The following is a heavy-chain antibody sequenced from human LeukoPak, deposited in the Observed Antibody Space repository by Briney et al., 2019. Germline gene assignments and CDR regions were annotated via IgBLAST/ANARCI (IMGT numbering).Heavy chain of an antibody. CDR1: GSTFSRYW. D-gene: IGHD2-15*01. CDR3: ARVAVGSYSFDD. V-gene: IGHV3-74*01. CDR2: INTDGSTT. Sequence: GGSLRLSCAASGSTFSRYWMHWVRHAPGKGLVWVSRINTDGSTTSDVDSVKGRFTISRDNAKNMLYPQRNSLRAEDTAVYYCARVAVGSYSFDDWGQGTLVTVSS. J-gene: IGHJ4*02.